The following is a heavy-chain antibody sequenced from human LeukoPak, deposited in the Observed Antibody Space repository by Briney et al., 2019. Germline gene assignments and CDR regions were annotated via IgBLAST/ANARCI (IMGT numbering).Heavy chain of an antibody. CDR3: ARDRLGARDAFDI. D-gene: IGHD7-27*01. CDR1: GYTFTGYY. CDR2: INPNSGGT. Sequence: GASVKVSCKASGYTFTGYYMHWVRQAPGQGLEWMGWINPNSGGTNYAQKFQGRVTMTRDTSISTAYMELSRLRSDDTAVYYCARDRLGARDAFDIWGQGTMVTVSS. J-gene: IGHJ3*02. V-gene: IGHV1-2*02.